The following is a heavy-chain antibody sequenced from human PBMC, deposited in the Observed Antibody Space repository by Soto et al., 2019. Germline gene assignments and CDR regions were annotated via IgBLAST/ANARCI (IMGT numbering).Heavy chain of an antibody. Sequence: EVQLVESGGGLVKPGGSLRLSCAASGFTFSNAWMNWVRQAPGKGLEWVGRIKSKTDGGTTDYAAPVKGRFTISRDDSKNTLYLQMNSLKTEATAVYYCTTGSYCSSTSCPLYYYYGMDVWGQGTTVTVSS. J-gene: IGHJ6*02. CDR2: IKSKTDGGTT. V-gene: IGHV3-15*07. CDR1: GFTFSNAW. CDR3: TTGSYCSSTSCPLYYYYGMDV. D-gene: IGHD2-2*01.